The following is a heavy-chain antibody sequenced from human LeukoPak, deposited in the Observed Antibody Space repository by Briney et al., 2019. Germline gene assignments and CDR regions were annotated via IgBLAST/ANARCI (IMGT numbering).Heavy chain of an antibody. Sequence: SVKVSCKASGGTFSTYSIAWVRQATGQGLEWMGWMNPNSGNTGYAQKFQGRVTMTRNTSISTAYMELSSLRSEDTAVYYCAIQGGGSVDYWGQGTLVTVSS. CDR2: MNPNSGNT. CDR1: GGTFSTYS. J-gene: IGHJ4*02. V-gene: IGHV1-8*02. D-gene: IGHD2-15*01. CDR3: AIQGGGSVDY.